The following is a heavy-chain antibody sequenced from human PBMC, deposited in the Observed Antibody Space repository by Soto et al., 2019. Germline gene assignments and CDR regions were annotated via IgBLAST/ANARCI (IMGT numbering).Heavy chain of an antibody. CDR1: GFPFSSYS. J-gene: IGHJ5*02. Sequence: GGSLRLSCAASGFPFSSYSMNLVSQAPGKGLEWVSSISSSSSYIYYADSVKGRFTISRDNAKNSLYLQMNSLRAEDTAVYYCARVAYSSSPLPFDPWGQGTLVTVSS. V-gene: IGHV3-21*01. D-gene: IGHD6-6*01. CDR3: ARVAYSSSPLPFDP. CDR2: ISSSSSYI.